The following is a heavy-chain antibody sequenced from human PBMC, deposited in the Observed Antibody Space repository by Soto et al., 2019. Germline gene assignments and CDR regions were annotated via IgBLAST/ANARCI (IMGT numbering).Heavy chain of an antibody. Sequence: PGGSLRLSCAASGFTFSSYWMHWVRQAPGEGLRWVSRINSDGSRTTYADSVKGRITISRDNAKNTVYLQMNSLSAEDTAVYYCARIGTGYYYMDVWGKGTTVTVSS. V-gene: IGHV3-74*01. CDR2: INSDGSRT. CDR1: GFTFSSYW. D-gene: IGHD1-1*01. J-gene: IGHJ6*03. CDR3: ARIGTGYYYMDV.